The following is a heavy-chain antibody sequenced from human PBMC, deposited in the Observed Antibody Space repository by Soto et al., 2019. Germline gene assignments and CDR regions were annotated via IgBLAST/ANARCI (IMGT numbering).Heavy chain of an antibody. J-gene: IGHJ4*02. D-gene: IGHD3-10*01. Sequence: QMQLVQSGPEVKKPGTSVKVSCKASGFTFTSSAVQWVRQARGQRLDWIGWIVVGSGNTNYAQKFQERVTITRDMSKSTDSMELRSRRSGAAAVYFCSASGIITRFRGAPDCLDDWGQGTLVTVSS. CDR1: GFTFTSSA. CDR2: IVVGSGNT. CDR3: SASGIITRFRGAPDCLDD. V-gene: IGHV1-58*01.